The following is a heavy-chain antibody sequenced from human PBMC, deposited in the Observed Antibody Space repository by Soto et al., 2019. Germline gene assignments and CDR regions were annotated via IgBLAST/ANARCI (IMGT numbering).Heavy chain of an antibody. J-gene: IGHJ3*02. CDR3: TKDATSFTGVWEPFDM. CDR1: GLTFSDYA. CDR2: VGGSDDDK. V-gene: IGHV3-23*01. Sequence: EVQLLESGGGVVQPGGSLRLSCAASGLTFSDYAMSWVRQTPGKGLQWVSGVGGSDDDKHYADSVRGRFIVSRDNSKNTLYLHMNSLGADATAIYYCTKDATSFTGVWEPFDMWGQGTEVTVSS. D-gene: IGHD2-8*01.